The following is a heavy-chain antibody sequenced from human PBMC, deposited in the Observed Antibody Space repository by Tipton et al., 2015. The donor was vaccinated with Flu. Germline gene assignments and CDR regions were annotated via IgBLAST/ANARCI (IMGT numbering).Heavy chain of an antibody. CDR1: GDSISTYY. CDR2: ICFSGST. D-gene: IGHD5-24*01. Sequence: TLSLTCTVSGDSISTYYWSWIRQPPGTGLERMGYICFSGSTNYNPSLKIRVTISVDTSKNQISLKLSPVTAADTAGSYCARGGRREGDNLGGQGALVTVSS. CDR3: ARGGRREGDNL. J-gene: IGHJ4*02. V-gene: IGHV4-59*01.